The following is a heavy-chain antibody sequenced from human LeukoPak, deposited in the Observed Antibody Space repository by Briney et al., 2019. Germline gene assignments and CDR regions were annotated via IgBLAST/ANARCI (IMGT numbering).Heavy chain of an antibody. D-gene: IGHD3-22*01. CDR3: ARGGYYDSSGYYQTHQFDY. J-gene: IGHJ4*02. Sequence: SQTLSLTCAVSGGSISSGGYYWSWIRQHPGKGLEWIGYIYYSGSTYYNPSLKSRVTISVDTSKNQFSLKLSSVTAADTAVYYCARGGYYDSSGYYQTHQFDYWGQGTLVTVSS. CDR2: IYYSGST. CDR1: GGSISSGGYY. V-gene: IGHV4-31*11.